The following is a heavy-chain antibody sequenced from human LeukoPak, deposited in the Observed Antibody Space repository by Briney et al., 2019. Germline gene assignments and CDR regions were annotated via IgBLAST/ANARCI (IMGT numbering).Heavy chain of an antibody. J-gene: IGHJ5*02. CDR2: ISAYNGNT. Sequence: AASVKVSCKASGYTFTSYGISWVRQAPRQGLEGMGWISAYNGNTNYAQKLQGRVTMTTDTSTSTAYMELRSLKSDDPAVYYCARFGVVISLGRSKSWFDPWGQGTLVTVSS. V-gene: IGHV1-18*01. D-gene: IGHD3-22*01. CDR3: ARFGVVISLGRSKSWFDP. CDR1: GYTFTSYG.